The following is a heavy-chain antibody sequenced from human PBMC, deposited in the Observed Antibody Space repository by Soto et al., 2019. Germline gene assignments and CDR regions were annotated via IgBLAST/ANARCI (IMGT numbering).Heavy chain of an antibody. V-gene: IGHV1-24*01. J-gene: IGHJ4*02. CDR2: FDPEDGET. CDR1: GYTLTELS. CDR3: ATSSEVGATPYYFDY. Sequence: SVKVSCKVSGYTLTELSLHWVRQAPVKGLEWMGGFDPEDGETIYAQKFQGRVTMTEDTSTDTAYMELSSLRSEDTAVYYCATSSEVGATPYYFDYWGQGTLVTVSS. D-gene: IGHD1-26*01.